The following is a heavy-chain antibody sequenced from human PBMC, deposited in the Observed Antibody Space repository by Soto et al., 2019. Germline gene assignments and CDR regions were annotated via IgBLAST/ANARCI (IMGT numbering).Heavy chain of an antibody. D-gene: IGHD5-12*01. J-gene: IGHJ4*02. CDR3: AKGGTYHIGDIVS. CDR1: GFPFSIYA. V-gene: IGHV3-23*01. Sequence: EVQLLESGGGLVQPGGSLRLSCAASGFPFSIYAMSWVRQAPGKGLEWVSGIGPRDSDTYFADSVKGRFTISRDISMDMLYLQMNSLRAEDTAVYYCAKGGTYHIGDIVSWGQGILVTVSS. CDR2: IGPRDSDT.